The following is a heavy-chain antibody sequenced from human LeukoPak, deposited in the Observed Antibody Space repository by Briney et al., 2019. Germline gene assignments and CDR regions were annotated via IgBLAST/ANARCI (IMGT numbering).Heavy chain of an antibody. J-gene: IGHJ4*02. D-gene: IGHD2-15*01. CDR1: GASITSGTYF. CDR3: ARLETVSGANYFDH. CDR2: INYSGTT. V-gene: IGHV4-39*01. Sequence: PSETLSLTCSISGASITSGTYFWTWVRQPPGKGLEWIGSINYSGTTYYTASLKSQVTISVDTSKTQYFLSLTLVTAADTAVYFCARLETVSGANYFDHWGQGALVTVSS.